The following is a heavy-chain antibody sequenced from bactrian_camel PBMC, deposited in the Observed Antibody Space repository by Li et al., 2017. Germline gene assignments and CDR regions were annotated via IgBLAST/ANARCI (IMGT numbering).Heavy chain of an antibody. CDR2: ISAATGST. CDR1: GDTSSSKC. J-gene: IGHJ7*01. Sequence: QLVESGGGSVQAGGSLRLPCAASGDTSSSKCMGWSHQAPGREREGVASISAATGSTYYADSVKGRFTISQDRAKNTVYLQLNSLKTEDMAMYYCAKYGGGWYVYGLDHWGKGTQVTVS. D-gene: IGHD6*01. V-gene: IGHV3S1*01.